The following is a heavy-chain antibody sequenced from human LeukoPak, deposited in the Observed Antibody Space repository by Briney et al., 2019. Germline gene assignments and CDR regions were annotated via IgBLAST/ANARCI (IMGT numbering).Heavy chain of an antibody. J-gene: IGHJ6*02. CDR1: GGTFSSYA. CDR3: ARDQVVVAATYYGMDV. V-gene: IGHV1-69*13. D-gene: IGHD2-15*01. CDR2: IIPIFGTA. Sequence: GASVKVSCKASGGTFSSYAISWVRQAPGQGLEWMGGIIPIFGTANYAQKFQGRVTITADESTSTAYMELSSLRSKDTAVYYCARDQVVVAATYYGMDVWGQGTTVTVSS.